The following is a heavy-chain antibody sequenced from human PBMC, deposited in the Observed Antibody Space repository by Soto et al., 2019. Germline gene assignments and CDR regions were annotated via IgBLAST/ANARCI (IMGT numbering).Heavy chain of an antibody. CDR2: INHSGST. CDR3: AGEYSSGWYIFDY. CDR1: GGSFSGYD. J-gene: IGHJ4*02. Sequence: SETLSLTCAVYGGSFSGYDWSWIRQPPGKGLEWIGEINHSGSTNYNPSLKSRVTISVDTSKNQFSLKLSSVTAADTAVYYCAGEYSSGWYIFDYWGQGILVTVSS. D-gene: IGHD6-19*01. V-gene: IGHV4-34*01.